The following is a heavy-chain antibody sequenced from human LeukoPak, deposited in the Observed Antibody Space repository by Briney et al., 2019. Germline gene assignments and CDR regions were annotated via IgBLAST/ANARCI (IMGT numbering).Heavy chain of an antibody. CDR2: IYYSGST. J-gene: IGHJ4*02. CDR3: ARDYCSSTSCPFDY. Sequence: SETLSLTCAVSGYSISGYYWGWIRQPPGKGLEWIGSIYYSGSTYYNPSLKSRVTISVDTSKNQFSLKLSSVTAADTAVYYCARDYCSSTSCPFDYWGQGTLVTVSS. CDR1: GYSISGYY. V-gene: IGHV4-38-2*01. D-gene: IGHD2-2*01.